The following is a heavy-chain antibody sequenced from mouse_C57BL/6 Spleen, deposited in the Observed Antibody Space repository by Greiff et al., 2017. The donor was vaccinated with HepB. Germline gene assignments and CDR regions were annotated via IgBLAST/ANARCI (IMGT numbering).Heavy chain of an antibody. CDR2: ISDGGSYT. V-gene: IGHV5-4*01. Sequence: EVQLVESGGGLVKPGGSLKLSCAASGFTFSSYAMSWVRQTPEKRLEWVATISDGGSYTYYPDNVKGRFTISRDNAKNNLYLQMSHLKSEDTAMYYCARDGVYSNQYYCDYWGQGTTLTVSS. D-gene: IGHD2-5*01. CDR3: ARDGVYSNQYYCDY. CDR1: GFTFSSYA. J-gene: IGHJ2*01.